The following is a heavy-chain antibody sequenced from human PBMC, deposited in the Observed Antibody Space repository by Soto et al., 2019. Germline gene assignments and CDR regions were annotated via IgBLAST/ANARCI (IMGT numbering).Heavy chain of an antibody. CDR2: IIPIFGTA. D-gene: IGHD6-13*01. J-gene: IGHJ6*02. V-gene: IGHV1-69*01. CDR1: GGTFSSYA. Sequence: QVQLVQSGAEVKKPGSSVKVSCKASGGTFSSYAISWVRQAPGQGLEWMGGIIPIFGTANYAQKFQGRVTITADESTSTSYMELSSLRSEDTAVYYCANTGYSSSWYTHYCYYGMDVWGQGTTVTVSS. CDR3: ANTGYSSSWYTHYCYYGMDV.